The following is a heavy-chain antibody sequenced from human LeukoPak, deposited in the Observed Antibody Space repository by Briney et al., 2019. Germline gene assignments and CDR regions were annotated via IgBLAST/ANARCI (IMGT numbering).Heavy chain of an antibody. Sequence: SETLSLTCAVYGGSFSGYYWSWIRQPPGKGLEWIGEINHSGSTNHNPSLKSRVTISVDTSKNQFSLKLSSVTAADTAVYYCAGGHKGDYDLSYWGQGTLVTVSS. D-gene: IGHD4-17*01. J-gene: IGHJ4*02. CDR3: AGGHKGDYDLSY. CDR2: INHSGST. CDR1: GGSFSGYY. V-gene: IGHV4-34*01.